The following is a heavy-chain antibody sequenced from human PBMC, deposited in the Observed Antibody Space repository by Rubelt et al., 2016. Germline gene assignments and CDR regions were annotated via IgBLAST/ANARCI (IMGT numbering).Heavy chain of an antibody. CDR2: IVPILHVT. CDR1: GGTFSSYV. CDR3: ARPPDVYGVDV. V-gene: IGHV1-69*04. J-gene: IGHJ6*02. Sequence: KPGSLVKVSCKASGGTFSSYVINWVRQAPGQGLEWMGRIVPILHVTNYAQKFRGRVTITADKSTSTAYMELTSLRSEDTAVYYCARPPDVYGVDVWGQGTTVTVSS.